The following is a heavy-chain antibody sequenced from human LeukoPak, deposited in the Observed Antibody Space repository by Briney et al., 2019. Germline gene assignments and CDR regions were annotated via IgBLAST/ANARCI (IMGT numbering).Heavy chain of an antibody. Sequence: PGGSLRLSCAASGFTFSSYGMHWVRQAPGKGLEWVAVISYDGSNKYYADSVKGRFTISRDNSKNTLYLQMNSLRAEDTAVYYCAKDWGPAAIPPGVYWYVDYWGQGTLVTVSS. V-gene: IGHV3-30*18. D-gene: IGHD2-2*02. CDR3: AKDWGPAAIPPGVYWYVDY. CDR1: GFTFSSYG. J-gene: IGHJ4*02. CDR2: ISYDGSNK.